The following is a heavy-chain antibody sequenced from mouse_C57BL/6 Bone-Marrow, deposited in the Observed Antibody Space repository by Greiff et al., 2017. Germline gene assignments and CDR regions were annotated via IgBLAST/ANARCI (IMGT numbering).Heavy chain of an antibody. Sequence: QVQLKESGPELVKPGASVKISCKASGYSFTSYYIHWVKQRPGQGLEWIGWIYPGSGNTKYNEKFKGKATLTADTSSSTAYMQLSSLTSEDSAVYDCARDYYGSWFAYWGQGTLVTVSA. J-gene: IGHJ3*01. CDR1: GYSFTSYY. V-gene: IGHV1-66*01. CDR3: ARDYYGSWFAY. D-gene: IGHD1-1*01. CDR2: IYPGSGNT.